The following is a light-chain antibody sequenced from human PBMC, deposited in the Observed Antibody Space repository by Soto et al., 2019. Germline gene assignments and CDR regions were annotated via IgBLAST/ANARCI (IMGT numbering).Light chain of an antibody. J-gene: IGKJ3*01. Sequence: EIVLTQSPGTLSLSPGERATLSCRASQSVSSSYLAWYQQKPGQAPRLLIYGASSSATGIPDRFSVSGSGTDFTLTISRLETEDFAVYYCQQYGSSPFTFGPGTKVDIK. CDR3: QQYGSSPFT. V-gene: IGKV3-20*01. CDR2: GAS. CDR1: QSVSSSY.